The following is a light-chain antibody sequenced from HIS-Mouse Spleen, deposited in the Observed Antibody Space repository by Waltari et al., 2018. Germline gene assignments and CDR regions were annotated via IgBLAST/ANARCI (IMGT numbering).Light chain of an antibody. J-gene: IGLJ2*01. CDR3: QVWDSSSDHVV. CDR2: DDS. V-gene: IGLV3-21*02. CDR1: NIGSKS. Sequence: SYVLTQPPSVSVAPGQTARITCGGNNIGSKSAPWYQQKPGQAPVLVVYDDSDRPSGIPERFSGSNSGNMATLTISRVEAGDEADYYCQVWDSSSDHVVFGGGTKLTVL.